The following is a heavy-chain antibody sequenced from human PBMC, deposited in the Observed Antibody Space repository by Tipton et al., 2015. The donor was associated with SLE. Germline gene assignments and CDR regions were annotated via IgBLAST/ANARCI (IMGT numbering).Heavy chain of an antibody. J-gene: IGHJ6*03. V-gene: IGHV1-46*01. Sequence: QLVQSGAEVKRPGATVRVSCKASGYTFAIFDIHWVRQAPGQGLEWMARINPSGGSTTYAQKFQGRVTMTRDTSTSTVSMELSSLRSEDTAVYYCARAAGGDYYYMDVWGKGTTVTVSS. CDR2: INPSGGST. CDR1: GYTFAIFD. CDR3: ARAAGGDYYYMDV. D-gene: IGHD2-15*01.